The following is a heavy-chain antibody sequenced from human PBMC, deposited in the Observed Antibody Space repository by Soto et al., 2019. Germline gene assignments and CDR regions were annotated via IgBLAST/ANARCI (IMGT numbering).Heavy chain of an antibody. CDR3: AHRPSYCSGGSCYSGFDY. J-gene: IGHJ4*02. CDR1: GFSRSTSGVG. Sequence: QITLKESGPTLVKPTQTLTLTCTFSGFSRSTSGVGVGWLRQPPGKALELLALIYWDDDKRYSPSLNSRLTITKDPSKNQVVLTMTNMDPVDTATYYCAHRPSYCSGGSCYSGFDYWGQGTLVTVSS. V-gene: IGHV2-5*02. CDR2: IYWDDDK. D-gene: IGHD2-15*01.